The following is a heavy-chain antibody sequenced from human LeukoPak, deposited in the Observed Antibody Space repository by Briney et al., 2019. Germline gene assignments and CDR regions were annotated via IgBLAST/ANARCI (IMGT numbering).Heavy chain of an antibody. D-gene: IGHD6-19*01. CDR2: ISYGGSNK. J-gene: IGHJ4*02. CDR1: AFTFSSYA. Sequence: GGSLRLSCAASAFTFSSYAMHWVRQAPGKGLEWVAVISYGGSNKNYADSVKGRFTISRDNSKNTLYLQMNSLRAEDTAVYYCARRSGIAVAGAFDYWGQGTLVTVSS. CDR3: ARRSGIAVAGAFDY. V-gene: IGHV3-30*04.